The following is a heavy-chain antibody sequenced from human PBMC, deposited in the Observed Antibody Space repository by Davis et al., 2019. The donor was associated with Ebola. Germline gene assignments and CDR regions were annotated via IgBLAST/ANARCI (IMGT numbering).Heavy chain of an antibody. CDR3: ARDGFTGGDY. D-gene: IGHD3-10*01. CDR1: GYTFTQFN. J-gene: IGHJ4*02. CDR2: IRLSNGNT. V-gene: IGHV1-18*01. Sequence: ASVKVSCKASGYTFTQFNINWVRQAPGQGLEWMGWIRLSNGNTDYAQNFQGRVTMTTDTSTDTAYMELRSLRSDDTAVYYCARDGFTGGDYWGQGTLVTVSS.